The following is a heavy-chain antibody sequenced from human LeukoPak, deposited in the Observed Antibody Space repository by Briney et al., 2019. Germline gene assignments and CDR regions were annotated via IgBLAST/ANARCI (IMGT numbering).Heavy chain of an antibody. V-gene: IGHV3-7*01. D-gene: IGHD1-1*01. CDR3: ATMGLEPLPYYFDY. CDR1: GFTFSRYW. Sequence: GGSLRLSCAASGFTFSRYWMSWVRQAPGKGVEGVAHINQDGSARYHVDSVRGRFTISRDNARNSLFLQMDSLRAEDTAVYYCATMGLEPLPYYFDYWGQGTLVTVSS. J-gene: IGHJ4*02. CDR2: INQDGSAR.